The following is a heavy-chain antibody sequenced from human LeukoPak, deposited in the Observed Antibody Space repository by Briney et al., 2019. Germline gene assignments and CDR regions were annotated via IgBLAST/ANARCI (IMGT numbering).Heavy chain of an antibody. CDR1: GFTFSRYN. Sequence: GGSLRLSCAASGFTFSRYNMNWVRQAPGKGLEWVSFISSNSDYIYYADSLKGRFTISRDNAKNSVYLQMNSLRADDTAVYYCASGGTYDLDYWGQGTLVTVSA. CDR2: ISSNSDYI. CDR3: ASGGTYDLDY. D-gene: IGHD5-12*01. V-gene: IGHV3-21*01. J-gene: IGHJ4*02.